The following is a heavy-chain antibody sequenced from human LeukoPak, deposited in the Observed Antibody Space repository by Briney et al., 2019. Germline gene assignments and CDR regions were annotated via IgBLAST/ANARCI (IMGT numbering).Heavy chain of an antibody. J-gene: IGHJ3*02. CDR2: ISAYNGNT. V-gene: IGHV1-18*01. Sequence: RASVKVSCKASGYTFTSYGISWVRQAPGQGLEWMGWISAYNGNTNYAQKLQGRVTMTTDTSTSTAYMELRSLRSDDTAVYYCARVVISSSSTHGAFDIWGQGTMVTVSS. CDR3: ARVVISSSSTHGAFDI. D-gene: IGHD6-13*01. CDR1: GYTFTSYG.